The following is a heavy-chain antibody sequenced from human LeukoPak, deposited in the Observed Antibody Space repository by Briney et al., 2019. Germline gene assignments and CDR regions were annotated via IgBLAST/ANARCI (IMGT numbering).Heavy chain of an antibody. J-gene: IGHJ2*01. V-gene: IGHV3-30*02. CDR1: GFTFSSYG. CDR3: ARGWGSKGRDFDL. CDR2: IRYDGSNK. Sequence: TGGSLRLSCAASGFTFSSYGMHWVRQAPGKGLEWVAFIRYDGSNKYYADSVKGRFTISRDNAKNSLYLQMNSLRAEDTAVYYCARGWGSKGRDFDLWGRGTLVTVSS. D-gene: IGHD7-27*01.